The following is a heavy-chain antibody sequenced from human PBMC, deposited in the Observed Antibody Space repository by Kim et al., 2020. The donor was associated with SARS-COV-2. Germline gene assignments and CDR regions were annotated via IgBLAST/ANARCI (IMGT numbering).Heavy chain of an antibody. CDR3: ARIPYCSSTSCYGSHAFDI. Sequence: SETLSLTCTVSGYSISSGYYWGWIRQPPGKGLEWIGSIYHSGSTYYNPSLKSRVTISVDTSKNQFSLKLSSVTAADTAVYYCARIPYCSSTSCYGSHAFDIWGQGTMVTVSS. D-gene: IGHD2-2*01. CDR2: IYHSGST. CDR1: GYSISSGYY. J-gene: IGHJ3*02. V-gene: IGHV4-38-2*02.